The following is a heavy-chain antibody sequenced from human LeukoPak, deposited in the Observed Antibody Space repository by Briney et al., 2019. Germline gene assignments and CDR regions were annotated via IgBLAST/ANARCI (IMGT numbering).Heavy chain of an antibody. CDR2: ISGNGAFT. CDR3: AKGLMYSSGWYFDY. CDR1: GFTFSSYG. Sequence: GGSLRLSCAASGFTFSSYGMSWVRQAPGKGLEWVSAISGNGAFTYYADSVKGRFTISRDNSKNTLYLQMSSLRAEDTAVYYCAKGLMYSSGWYFDYWGQGTLVTFSS. J-gene: IGHJ4*02. V-gene: IGHV3-23*01. D-gene: IGHD6-19*01.